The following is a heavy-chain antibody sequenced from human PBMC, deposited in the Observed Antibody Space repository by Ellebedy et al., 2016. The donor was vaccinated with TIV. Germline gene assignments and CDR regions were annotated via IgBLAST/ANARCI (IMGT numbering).Heavy chain of an antibody. D-gene: IGHD6-19*01. J-gene: IGHJ4*02. CDR1: GGSINSYY. CDR3: ARSSGWDRFDY. V-gene: IGHV4-59*01. CDR2: IYYSGST. Sequence: MPSETLSLTCTVSGGSINSYYWSWIRQPPGKGLEWIGYIYYSGSTNYNPSLKSRVTIAVDTSKKQISLKLSSLTAADTAVYYCARSSGWDRFDYWGQGTLVTVSS.